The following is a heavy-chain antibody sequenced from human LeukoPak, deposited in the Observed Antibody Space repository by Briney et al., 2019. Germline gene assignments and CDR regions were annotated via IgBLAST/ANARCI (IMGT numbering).Heavy chain of an antibody. J-gene: IGHJ3*02. V-gene: IGHV4-59*08. CDR1: GGSISSYY. CDR2: IYYSGST. Sequence: SETLSLTCTVSGGSISSYYWSWIRQPPGKGLEWIGYIYYSGSTNYNPSPKSRVTISVDTSKNQFSLKLSSVTAADTAVYYCARHVGAAAGTDAFDIWGQGTMVTVSS. D-gene: IGHD6-13*01. CDR3: ARHVGAAAGTDAFDI.